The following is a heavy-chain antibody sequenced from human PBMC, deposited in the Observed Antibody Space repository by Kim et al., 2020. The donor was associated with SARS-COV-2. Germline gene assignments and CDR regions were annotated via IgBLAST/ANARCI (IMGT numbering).Heavy chain of an antibody. Sequence: SETLSLTCTVSGGPIRSSSYYWGWIRPPPGKGLEWIGSIHYSGSTYYNPSPKSRDTISVDTSKNQFSLTLSSVTAADTAVYYRARHVGITMIVVVIRGWFDPWGQRTLVTVSS. J-gene: IGHJ5*02. CDR1: GGPIRSSSYY. V-gene: IGHV4-39*01. CDR2: IHYSGST. CDR3: ARHVGITMIVVVIRGWFDP. D-gene: IGHD3-22*01.